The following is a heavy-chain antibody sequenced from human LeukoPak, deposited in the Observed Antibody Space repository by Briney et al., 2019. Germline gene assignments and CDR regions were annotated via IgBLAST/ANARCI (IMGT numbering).Heavy chain of an antibody. CDR1: GFTFSSYG. J-gene: IGHJ4*02. CDR2: IWYDGSNK. V-gene: IGHV3-33*01. D-gene: IGHD7-27*01. Sequence: GGSLRLSCAASGFTFSSYGMHWVRQAPGKGLEWVAVIWYDGSNKYYADSVKGRFTISRDNYKNTLYLQMNSLRAEDTAVYYCASQGLTGSTYYFDYWGQGTLVTVSS. CDR3: ASQGLTGSTYYFDY.